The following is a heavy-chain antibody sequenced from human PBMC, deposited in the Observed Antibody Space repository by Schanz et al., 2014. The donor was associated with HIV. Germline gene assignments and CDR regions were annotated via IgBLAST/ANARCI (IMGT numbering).Heavy chain of an antibody. Sequence: EVQLLESGGGLVQPGGSLRLSCAASGFTFSNYAMTWVRQAPGKGLEWVSAISGGSTYYADSVKGRFTISRDNSKNTLYLHMNNLRAEDTAVYYCASTEFPYSSSSDYYYGMDVWGQGTTVTVSS. J-gene: IGHJ6*02. D-gene: IGHD6-6*01. CDR3: ASTEFPYSSSSDYYYGMDV. CDR2: ISGGST. V-gene: IGHV3-23*01. CDR1: GFTFSNYA.